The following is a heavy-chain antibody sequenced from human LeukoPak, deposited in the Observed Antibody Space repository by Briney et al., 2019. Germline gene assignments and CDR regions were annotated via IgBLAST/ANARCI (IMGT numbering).Heavy chain of an antibody. D-gene: IGHD2-2*01. J-gene: IGHJ2*01. V-gene: IGHV1-18*01. CDR1: GYTFTSYG. CDR2: ISAYNGNT. Sequence: ASAKVSCKASGYTFTSYGISWVRQAPGQGLEWMGWISAYNGNTNYAQKLQGRVTMTTDTSTSTAYMELRSLRSDDTAVYYCARGPEYQGDQGTDLWGRGTLVTVSS. CDR3: ARGPEYQGDQGTDL.